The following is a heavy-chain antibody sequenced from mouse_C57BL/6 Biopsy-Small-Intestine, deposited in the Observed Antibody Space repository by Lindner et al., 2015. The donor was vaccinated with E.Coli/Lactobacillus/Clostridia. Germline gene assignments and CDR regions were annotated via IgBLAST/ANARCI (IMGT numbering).Heavy chain of an antibody. CDR1: GYRFTDYF. V-gene: IGHV1-84*02. Sequence: SVKVSCKASGYRFTDYFIHWLRRAPGQGLEWVGWINPNSGDTKYAQKFQGRVTVTRDTSINTAYMELSRLTSDDTAFYYCARNFGLAPRPPYHYYYGMDVWGQGTTLTVSS. CDR2: INPNSGDT. CDR3: ARNFGLAPRPPYHYYYGMDV. D-gene: IGHD1-1*01. J-gene: IGHJ2*01.